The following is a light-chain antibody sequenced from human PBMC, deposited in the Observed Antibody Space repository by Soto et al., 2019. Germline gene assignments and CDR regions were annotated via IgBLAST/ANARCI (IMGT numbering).Light chain of an antibody. CDR3: QQYGSSPGT. Sequence: EIVLTQSPGTLSLSPGERATLSCRASQSVSSSYLAWYQQKPGQAPRLLIYGASSRATGILDRFSGSGSGTDLTLTISRLEPEDFAVYYCQQYGSSPGTFGQGTKVEIK. V-gene: IGKV3-20*01. J-gene: IGKJ1*01. CDR1: QSVSSSY. CDR2: GAS.